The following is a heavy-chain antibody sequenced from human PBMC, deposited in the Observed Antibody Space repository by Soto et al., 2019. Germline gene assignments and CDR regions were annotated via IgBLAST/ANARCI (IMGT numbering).Heavy chain of an antibody. J-gene: IGHJ4*02. V-gene: IGHV3-64D*09. D-gene: IGHD2-2*01. Sequence: GESLKISCSASGFTFSSYAMHWVRQAPGKGLEYVSAISSNGGSTYYADSVKGRFTISRDNSKNTLYLQMSSLRAEDTAVYYCVKGYCSSTSCYFDYWGQGTLVTVSS. CDR3: VKGYCSSTSCYFDY. CDR2: ISSNGGST. CDR1: GFTFSSYA.